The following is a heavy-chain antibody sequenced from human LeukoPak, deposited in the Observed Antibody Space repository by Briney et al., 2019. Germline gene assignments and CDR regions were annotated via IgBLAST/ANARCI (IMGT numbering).Heavy chain of an antibody. CDR2: FDPEDGET. CDR1: GYTLTELS. Sequence: GASVKVSCKVSGYTLTELSMHWVRQAPGKGLEWMGGFDPEDGETIYAQKFQGRVTMAEDTSTDTAYMELSSLRSEDTAVYYCATITSGYYYSFDYWGQGTLVTVSS. J-gene: IGHJ4*02. CDR3: ATITSGYYYSFDY. D-gene: IGHD3-22*01. V-gene: IGHV1-24*01.